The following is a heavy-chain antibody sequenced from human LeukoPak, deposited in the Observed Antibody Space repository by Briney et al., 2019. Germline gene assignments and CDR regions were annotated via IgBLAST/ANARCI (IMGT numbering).Heavy chain of an antibody. Sequence: PGGSLRLSCAASGFTFSSYGMHWVRQAPGKGLEWVAVISYDGSNKYYADSVKGRFTISRDNSKNTLHLQMNSLRAEDTAVYYCAKDQTDRDGYNYFDYWGQGTLVTVSS. CDR3: AKDQTDRDGYNYFDY. J-gene: IGHJ4*02. CDR1: GFTFSSYG. V-gene: IGHV3-30*18. D-gene: IGHD5-24*01. CDR2: ISYDGSNK.